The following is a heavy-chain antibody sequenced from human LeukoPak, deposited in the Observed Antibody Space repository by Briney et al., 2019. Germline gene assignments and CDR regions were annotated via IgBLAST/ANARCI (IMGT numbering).Heavy chain of an antibody. Sequence: GESLKISCKGSGYIFTSYWIGWVRQMPGKGLEWMGIIYPGDSDTRYSPSFQGQVTISADKSISTAYLQWSSLKASDTAMYYCARSFVPNYYDSSGYSEPFDYWGQGTLVTVSP. V-gene: IGHV5-51*01. CDR1: GYIFTSYW. D-gene: IGHD3-22*01. CDR2: IYPGDSDT. CDR3: ARSFVPNYYDSSGYSEPFDY. J-gene: IGHJ4*02.